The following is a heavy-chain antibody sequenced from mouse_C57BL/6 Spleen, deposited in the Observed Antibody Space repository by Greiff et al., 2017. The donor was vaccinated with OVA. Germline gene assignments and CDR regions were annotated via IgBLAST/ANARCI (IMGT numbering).Heavy chain of an antibody. CDR1: GFSLTSYG. CDR2: IWSDGST. J-gene: IGHJ1*03. CDR3: ARHYYGSSYEGYWYFDV. V-gene: IGHV2-6-1*01. Sequence: VQLKESGPGLVAPSQSLSITCTVSGFSLTSYGVHWVRQPPGKGLEWLVVIWSDGSTTYNSALKSRLSISTDNSKSQVFLKMNSLQTDDTAMYYCARHYYGSSYEGYWYFDVWGTGTTVTVSS. D-gene: IGHD1-1*01.